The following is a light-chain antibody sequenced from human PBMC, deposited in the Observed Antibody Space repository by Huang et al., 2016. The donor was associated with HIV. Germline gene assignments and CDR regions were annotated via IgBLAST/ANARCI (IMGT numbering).Light chain of an antibody. Sequence: IVLTQSPGTLSLSPGERATLSGRASQSVSSSYLAWYQQKPGQAPSLLIYGGSSRATGIPDRLSGSGSGTDFTLTISRLEREDFAVYYCQQYGSAPVTFGQGTRLEIK. V-gene: IGKV3-20*01. CDR3: QQYGSAPVT. J-gene: IGKJ5*01. CDR1: QSVSSSY. CDR2: GGS.